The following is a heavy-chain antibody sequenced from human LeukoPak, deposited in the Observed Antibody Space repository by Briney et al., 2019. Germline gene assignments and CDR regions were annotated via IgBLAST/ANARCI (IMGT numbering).Heavy chain of an antibody. D-gene: IGHD5-18*01. V-gene: IGHV3-53*01. CDR2: IYSGGST. CDR3: ARTPQYWAGDTSYFDY. Sequence: GGSLRLYCAASGFTVSRNYMSWVRQAPGKGLEWVSVIYSGGSTYYADSVKGRFTISRDNSKNTLYLQMNSLRAEDAAVYYCARTPQYWAGDTSYFDYWGQGTLVTVSS. J-gene: IGHJ4*02. CDR1: GFTVSRNY.